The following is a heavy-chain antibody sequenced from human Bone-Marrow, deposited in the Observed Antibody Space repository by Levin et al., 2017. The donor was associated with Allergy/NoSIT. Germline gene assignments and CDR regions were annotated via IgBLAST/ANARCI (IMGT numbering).Heavy chain of an antibody. CDR2: IYYSGNT. J-gene: IGHJ6*02. Sequence: SQTLSLTCTVSGGSISGSTYSWGWVRQPPGKGLEWIGSIYYSGNTYYNPSLKSRVTMSVDTSKNQFSLKLRSVTDADTAVYYWARHEREGNYYDYGMDVWGQGTTVSVSS. CDR3: ARHEREGNYYDYGMDV. V-gene: IGHV4-39*01. CDR1: GGSISGSTYS. D-gene: IGHD1-26*01.